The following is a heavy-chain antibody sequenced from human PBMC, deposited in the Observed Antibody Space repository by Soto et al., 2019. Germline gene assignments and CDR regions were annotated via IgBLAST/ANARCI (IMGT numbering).Heavy chain of an antibody. V-gene: IGHV4-59*01. J-gene: IGHJ6*02. Sequence: SETLSLTCTVSGGYFTGCHGSWIRQPPGRGLEGIGYIYYAGTTLYTPSVNSRVTISVDTSKNQFCLKLSSVTAADTTVYYCARDDSFHKLLNGMGVGGQGTTVTVSS. CDR1: GGYFTGCH. CDR3: ARDDSFHKLLNGMGV. CDR2: IYYAGTT. D-gene: IGHD3-9*01.